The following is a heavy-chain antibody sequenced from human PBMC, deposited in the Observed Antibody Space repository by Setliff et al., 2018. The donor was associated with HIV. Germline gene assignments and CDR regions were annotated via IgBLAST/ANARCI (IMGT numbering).Heavy chain of an antibody. Sequence: ASVKVSCKASGFTFSKSAIHWVRQAPGQRLELMAWINAANGHAKYSQKFQGRVTITRDTSATIAYMELSSLTSEDTALYFCARTDCDSGKSVLDSWGQGTLVTVSS. D-gene: IGHD3-10*01. J-gene: IGHJ5*01. CDR1: GFTFSKSA. V-gene: IGHV1-3*01. CDR3: ARTDCDSGKSVLDS. CDR2: INAANGHA.